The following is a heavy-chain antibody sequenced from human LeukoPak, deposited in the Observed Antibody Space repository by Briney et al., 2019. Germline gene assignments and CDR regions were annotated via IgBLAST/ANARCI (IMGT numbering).Heavy chain of an antibody. V-gene: IGHV4-4*07. CDR1: DGSVSGYY. CDR2: IYTRGST. J-gene: IGHJ4*02. D-gene: IGHD5-18*01. Sequence: SETLSLTCTVSDGSVSGYYWNWIRQPAQKGLEWNGRIYTRGSTNYNPSLKSRVTMSVDTSKNQFSLKLFSVTAADTAVYYCTRDLGGYTYGYSFDYWGQGTLVTVSS. CDR3: TRDLGGYTYGYSFDY.